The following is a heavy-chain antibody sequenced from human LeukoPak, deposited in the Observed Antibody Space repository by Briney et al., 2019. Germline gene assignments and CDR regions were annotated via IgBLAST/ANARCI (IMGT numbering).Heavy chain of an antibody. V-gene: IGHV4-39*01. CDR3: ASGYFAADY. D-gene: IGHD3-9*01. Sequence: SETLSLTFTFTGGSIISSTYYWGWIRHPPGKGLEWIGSIYYSGSTYYNPALKSRVTIFVDTSKTQFSLKLDSVTAADTAVYYCASGYFAADYWGQGTLVTVSS. J-gene: IGHJ4*02. CDR1: GGSIISSTYY. CDR2: IYYSGST.